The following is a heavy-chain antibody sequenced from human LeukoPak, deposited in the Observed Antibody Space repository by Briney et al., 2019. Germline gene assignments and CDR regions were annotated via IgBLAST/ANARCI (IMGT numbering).Heavy chain of an antibody. J-gene: IGHJ3*02. V-gene: IGHV3-20*04. Sequence: GGSLRLSCAASGFTFDDYGMSWVRQAPGKGLEWVSGINWNGGSTGYADSVKGRFTISRDNAKNSLYLQMNSLRAEDTAVYYCATGLIAFDAFDIWGQGTMVTVSS. CDR1: GFTFDDYG. CDR3: ATGLIAFDAFDI. CDR2: INWNGGST.